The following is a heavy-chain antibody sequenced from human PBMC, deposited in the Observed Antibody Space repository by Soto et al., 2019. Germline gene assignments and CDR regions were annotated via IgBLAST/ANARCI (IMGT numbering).Heavy chain of an antibody. CDR2: INGDGSST. D-gene: IGHD1-7*01. CDR1: GFTFSSHW. CDR3: SVSPGLSRIIVTTPGS. J-gene: IGHJ5*01. Sequence: GGSLRLSCAASGFTFSSHWMHWVRQAPGKGLVKVSRINGDGSSTSYADSVKGRFTISRDNAKNMLYLQVNCLRAYDTAVYYCSVSPGLSRIIVTTPGSWGQGTLVTVSS. V-gene: IGHV3-74*01.